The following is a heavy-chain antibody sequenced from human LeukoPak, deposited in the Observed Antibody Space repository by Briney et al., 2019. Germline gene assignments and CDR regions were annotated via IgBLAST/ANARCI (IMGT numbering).Heavy chain of an antibody. J-gene: IGHJ4*02. V-gene: IGHV3-11*04. CDR1: GFTFSDYY. D-gene: IGHD3-10*01. Sequence: GGSLRLSCAASGFTFSDYYMSWIRQAPGKGLEWVSYISSSGSTIYYADSVKGRFTISRDNAKNSLYLQMNSLRAEDTAVYYCARDLGTMVRGVVPFDYWGQGTLVTVSS. CDR3: ARDLGTMVRGVVPFDY. CDR2: ISSSGSTI.